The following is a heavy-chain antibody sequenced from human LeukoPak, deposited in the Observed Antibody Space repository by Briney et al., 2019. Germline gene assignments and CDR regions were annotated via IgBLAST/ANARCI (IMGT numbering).Heavy chain of an antibody. J-gene: IGHJ4*02. CDR2: ISSSSSYI. CDR3: ARFILPPNEGMIVVANQYYFDY. V-gene: IGHV3-21*01. Sequence: GGSLRLSCAASGFTFSSYSMNWVRQAPGKGLEWVSSISSSSSYIYYADSVKGRFTISRDNAKNSLYLQMNSLRAEDTAVYYCARFILPPNEGMIVVANQYYFDYWGQGTLVTVSS. D-gene: IGHD3-22*01. CDR1: GFTFSSYS.